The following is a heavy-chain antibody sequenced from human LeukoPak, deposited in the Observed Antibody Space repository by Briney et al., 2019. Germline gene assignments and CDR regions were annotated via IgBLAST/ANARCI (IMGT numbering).Heavy chain of an antibody. CDR3: ARSQQLVRRYFDY. Sequence: SVKVSCKASGGTFSSYAISWVRQAPGQGLEWMGGIIPIFGTANYAQKFQGRVTITADKSTSTAYMELSSLRSKDTAVYYCARSQQLVRRYFDYWGQGTLVTVSS. J-gene: IGHJ4*02. CDR2: IIPIFGTA. D-gene: IGHD6-13*01. CDR1: GGTFSSYA. V-gene: IGHV1-69*06.